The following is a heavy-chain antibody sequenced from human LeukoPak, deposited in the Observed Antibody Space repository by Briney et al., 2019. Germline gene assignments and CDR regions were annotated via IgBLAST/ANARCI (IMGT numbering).Heavy chain of an antibody. CDR1: GFIFSKYA. Sequence: GGSLRLSCAASGFIFSKYAMSWVRQAPGKGLEWVSSISGSGGSTYYADSVKGRFTISRDNSKNTLFLQMNRLRPEDAAVYYCAKAPVTTCRGAFCYPFDYWGLGTLVTVSS. CDR2: ISGSGGST. D-gene: IGHD2-15*01. J-gene: IGHJ4*02. CDR3: AKAPVTTCRGAFCYPFDY. V-gene: IGHV3-23*01.